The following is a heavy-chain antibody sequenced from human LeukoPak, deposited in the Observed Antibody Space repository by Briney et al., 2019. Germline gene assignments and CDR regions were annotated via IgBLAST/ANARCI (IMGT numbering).Heavy chain of an antibody. J-gene: IGHJ4*02. D-gene: IGHD5/OR15-5a*01. CDR3: AKDVSGSIDS. V-gene: IGHV3-43*02. Sequence: PGGSLRLSCAASGFIFSDYNMHWVRQVPGKGLEWVSIISGDGGRTSYADSVKGRVTISRDNSKNSLYLQMNSLRTEDTAFYYCAKDVSGSIDSWGQGNLVTVSS. CDR2: ISGDGGRT. CDR1: GFIFSDYN.